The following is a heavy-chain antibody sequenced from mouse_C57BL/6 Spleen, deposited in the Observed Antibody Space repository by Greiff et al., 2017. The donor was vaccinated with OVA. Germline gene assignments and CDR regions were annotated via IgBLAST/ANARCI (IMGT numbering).Heavy chain of an antibody. V-gene: IGHV7-3*01. J-gene: IGHJ1*03. CDR1: GFTFTDYY. Sequence: EVKLMESGGGLVQPGGSLSLSCAASGFTFTDYYISWVRRPPGKALGWWGFIRNKANGYTTEYSASVKGRFTISRDNSQSILYLQMNALRAEDSATYYCARYRVVATRYFDVWGTGTTVTVSS. CDR2: IRNKANGYTT. CDR3: ARYRVVATRYFDV. D-gene: IGHD1-1*01.